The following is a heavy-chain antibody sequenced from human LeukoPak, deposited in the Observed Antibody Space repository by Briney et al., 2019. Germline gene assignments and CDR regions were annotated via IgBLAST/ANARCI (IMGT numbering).Heavy chain of an antibody. CDR2: ISGDGVST. V-gene: IGHV3-43*02. Sequence: GGSLRLSCVASGLPIADFAMHWVRQAPGKGLEWVSLISGDGVSTFYADSVKGRFSISRDNSRNSLSLEMNSLRTEDTAMYYCARESGKFDYWGQGTLVAVSS. CDR1: GLPIADFA. CDR3: ARESGKFDY. J-gene: IGHJ4*02.